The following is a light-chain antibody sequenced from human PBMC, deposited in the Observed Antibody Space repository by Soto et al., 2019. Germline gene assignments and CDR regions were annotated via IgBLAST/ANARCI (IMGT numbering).Light chain of an antibody. V-gene: IGKV1-39*01. Sequence: DLQMTQSPSSLSASVGDRVTITCRASQSISIYLNWYQQKPGKAPSLLISAASSLQSGVPSRFSASGSGTEFTLIISSLQPEDFATYYCQQSYNTPYTFGQGTKLEIK. CDR2: AAS. J-gene: IGKJ2*01. CDR3: QQSYNTPYT. CDR1: QSISIY.